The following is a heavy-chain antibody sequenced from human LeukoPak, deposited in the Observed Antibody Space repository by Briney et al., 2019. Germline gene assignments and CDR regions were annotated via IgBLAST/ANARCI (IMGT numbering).Heavy chain of an antibody. D-gene: IGHD2-15*01. CDR2: INPNSGGT. CDR3: ARVGLGHRLGYCSGGSCYSGDYYYYYMDV. Sequence: ASVKVSCKASGYTFTGYYMHWVRQAPAQGLEWMGWINPNSGGTNYAQKFQGRVTMTRDTSISTAYMELSRLRSDDTAVYYCARVGLGHRLGYCSGGSCYSGDYYYYYMDVWGKGTTVTVSS. V-gene: IGHV1-2*02. J-gene: IGHJ6*03. CDR1: GYTFTGYY.